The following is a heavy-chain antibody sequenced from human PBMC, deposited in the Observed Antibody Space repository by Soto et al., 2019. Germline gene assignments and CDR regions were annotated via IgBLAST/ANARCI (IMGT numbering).Heavy chain of an antibody. V-gene: IGHV3-73*01. CDR1: GFTFSGSA. D-gene: IGHD3-9*01. CDR2: IRDKTNSDAT. Sequence: PGGSLRLSCAASGFTFSGSAMHWVRQASGKGLEWVGRIRDKTNSDATAYAASVKGRFTISRDDSKNMAYLQMNSLKTEDTAVYYCTRSLMMTGTPYYFDRWGQGTLVTVSS. J-gene: IGHJ4*02. CDR3: TRSLMMTGTPYYFDR.